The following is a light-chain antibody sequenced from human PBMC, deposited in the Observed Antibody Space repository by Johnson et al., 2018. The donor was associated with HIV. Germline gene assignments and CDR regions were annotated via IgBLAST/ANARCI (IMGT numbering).Light chain of an antibody. CDR2: DNN. CDR3: GTWDSSLTSYV. J-gene: IGLJ1*01. CDR1: SSNIGNTY. Sequence: QSVLTQPPSVSAAPGQKVTISCSGSSSNIGNTYVSWYQQLPGTAHKLLIYDNNKRPSGIPDRFSGSKSGTSATLGITGLQTGDEADYYCGTWDSSLTSYVFGAGTKVTVL. V-gene: IGLV1-51*01.